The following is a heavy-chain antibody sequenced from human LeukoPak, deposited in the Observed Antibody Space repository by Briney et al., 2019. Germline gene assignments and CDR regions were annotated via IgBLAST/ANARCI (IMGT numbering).Heavy chain of an antibody. V-gene: IGHV4-59*01. Sequence: PSETLSLTCTVSGGSISNYYWSWIRQSPGKGLEWIAYIFYNGNTNYNPSLKSRVTTSVDTSKNQFSLKLSSVTAADTAVYYCARSGRIGASDSWGQGSLATVSS. CDR1: GGSISNYY. CDR3: ARSGRIGASDS. J-gene: IGHJ4*02. D-gene: IGHD1-14*01. CDR2: IFYNGNT.